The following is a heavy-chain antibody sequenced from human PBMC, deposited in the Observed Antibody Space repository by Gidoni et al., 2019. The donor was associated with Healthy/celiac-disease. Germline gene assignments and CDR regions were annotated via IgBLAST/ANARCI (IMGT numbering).Heavy chain of an antibody. J-gene: IGHJ5*02. D-gene: IGHD2-15*01. CDR3: RGYCSGGSCYGRNWFDP. CDR2: IYYSGST. Sequence: QLQLQESGPGLVKPSETLSLTCTVSGGSISSSSYYWGWLRQPPGKGLEWIGSIYYSGSTYYNPSLKSRVTISVDTSKNQFSLKLSSVTAADTAVYYCRGYCSGGSCYGRNWFDPWGQGTLVTVSS. CDR1: GGSISSSSYY. V-gene: IGHV4-39*01.